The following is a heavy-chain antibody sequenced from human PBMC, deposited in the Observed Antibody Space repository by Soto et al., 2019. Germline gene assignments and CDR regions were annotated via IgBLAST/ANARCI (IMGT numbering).Heavy chain of an antibody. CDR3: AKDLWIDGISATTLGQDFFDI. Sequence: EVQLVESGGGLVHPGRSLRLSCAASGFTFDDYAMHWVRQAPGKGLEWVSGISWNSGSMGYADSVKGRFIISRDNAKNSLYLEMNSLRAEDTALYYCAKDLWIDGISATTLGQDFFDIWGQGTMVTVSS. CDR2: ISWNSGSM. D-gene: IGHD1-20*01. CDR1: GFTFDDYA. J-gene: IGHJ3*02. V-gene: IGHV3-9*01.